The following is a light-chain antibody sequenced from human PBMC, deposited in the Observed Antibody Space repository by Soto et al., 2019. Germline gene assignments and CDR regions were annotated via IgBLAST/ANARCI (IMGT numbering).Light chain of an antibody. J-gene: IGLJ2*01. CDR1: SSDVGGYNY. V-gene: IGLV2-14*01. Sequence: QSALTQPASVSGSHGQSITISCTGTSSDVGGYNYVSWYQQHPGKAPKLMIYDVSNRPSGVSNRFSGSKSANTASLTISGLQAEDEADYYCSSYTGSSTYVVFGGGTKLTVL. CDR3: SSYTGSSTYVV. CDR2: DVS.